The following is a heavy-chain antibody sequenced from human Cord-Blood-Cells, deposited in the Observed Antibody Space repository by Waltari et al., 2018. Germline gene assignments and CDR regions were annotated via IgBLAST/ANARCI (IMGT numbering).Heavy chain of an antibody. V-gene: IGHV1-69*01. Sequence: QVQLVQSGAEVKKPGSSVKVSCKASGGTFRSYAISWVRQAPGQGLEWMGGIIPIFGTANYAQKFQGRVTITADESTSTAYMELSSLRSEDTAVYYCARYVDTAMVTYFDYWGQGTLVTVSS. J-gene: IGHJ4*02. CDR2: IIPIFGTA. CDR1: GGTFRSYA. CDR3: ARYVDTAMVTYFDY. D-gene: IGHD5-18*01.